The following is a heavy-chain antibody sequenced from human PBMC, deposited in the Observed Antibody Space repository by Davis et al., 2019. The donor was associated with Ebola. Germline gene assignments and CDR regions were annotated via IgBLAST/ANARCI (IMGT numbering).Heavy chain of an antibody. V-gene: IGHV3-49*04. Sequence: GESLKISCTASGFTFGDYAMSWVRQAPGKGLEWVGFIRSKAYGGTTEYAASVKGRFTISRDDSKSIAYLQMNSLKTEDTAVYYCTKEDGGSSEHWGQGTLVTVSS. D-gene: IGHD1-26*01. CDR1: GFTFGDYA. CDR2: IRSKAYGGTT. CDR3: TKEDGGSSEH. J-gene: IGHJ4*02.